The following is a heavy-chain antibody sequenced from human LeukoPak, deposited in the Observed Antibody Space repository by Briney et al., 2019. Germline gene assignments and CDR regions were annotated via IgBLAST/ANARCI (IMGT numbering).Heavy chain of an antibody. Sequence: GSLRLSCAASGFTFSSYWMSWVRQAPGKGLEWIGNIFYSGSTYYSPSLRSRVTVSLDTSKNEFSLILTSVTAADTAEYYCARHLYYSASAFWYIDLWGRGTLVIVSP. J-gene: IGHJ2*01. CDR3: ARHLYYSASAFWYIDL. CDR1: GFTFSSYW. CDR2: IFYSGST. V-gene: IGHV4-59*04. D-gene: IGHD3-10*01.